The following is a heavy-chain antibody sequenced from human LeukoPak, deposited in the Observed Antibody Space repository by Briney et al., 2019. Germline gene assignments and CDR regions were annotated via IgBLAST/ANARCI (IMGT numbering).Heavy chain of an antibody. V-gene: IGHV4-38-2*02. J-gene: IGHJ6*03. D-gene: IGHD6-13*01. Sequence: TSETLSLTCSVSGYSISSGYYWGWIRQSPGEGLEWIGTIYHSGTTYYKPSLKSRVTISVDTSKNQFSLKLSSVTAADTAVYYCARTTEAHSWQTRYYSYYMDVWGKGTTVTVSS. CDR2: IYHSGTT. CDR1: GYSISSGYY. CDR3: ARTTEAHSWQTRYYSYYMDV.